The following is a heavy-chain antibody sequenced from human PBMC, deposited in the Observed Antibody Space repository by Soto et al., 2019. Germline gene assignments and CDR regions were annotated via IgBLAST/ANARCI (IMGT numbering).Heavy chain of an antibody. CDR3: APLSVSLSGPYGIHV. CDR1: TFRDYY. V-gene: IGHV4-39*01. CDR2: MFYSGLT. D-gene: IGHD2-15*01. Sequence: TFRDYYWAWIRQPPGKGLEWIGSMFYSGLTYYNPSLKSRVTLSVDTSKNQFSVRLNSVTAADTAVYYCAPLSVSLSGPYGIHVWGQGTTVTVSS. J-gene: IGHJ6*02.